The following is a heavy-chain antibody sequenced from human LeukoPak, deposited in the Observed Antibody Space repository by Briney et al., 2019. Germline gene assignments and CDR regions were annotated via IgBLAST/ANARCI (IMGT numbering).Heavy chain of an antibody. Sequence: SETLSLTCTVSGYSISSGYYWGWIRQPPGKGLEWIGSIYHSGSTYYNPSLKSRVIISVATSKNQFSLKLSSVTAADTAVYYCARVRYYDFWSGYFRYWGQGTLVTVSS. D-gene: IGHD3-3*01. V-gene: IGHV4-38-2*02. CDR2: IYHSGST. CDR3: ARVRYYDFWSGYFRY. J-gene: IGHJ4*02. CDR1: GYSISSGYY.